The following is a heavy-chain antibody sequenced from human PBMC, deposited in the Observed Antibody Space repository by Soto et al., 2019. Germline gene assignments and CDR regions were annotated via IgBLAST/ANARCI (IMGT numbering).Heavy chain of an antibody. CDR1: GFTFSNYA. J-gene: IGHJ4*02. CDR3: AKDQGXSXYXXDY. Sequence: PGGSLRLSCAASGFTFSNYAVTWVRQAPGKGLEWVSTISGSGGSTYYADSVKGRFTISRDNSKNTLYLQMNSLRAEDTAVYYCAKDQGXSXYXXDYWGQGTLVTVXS. V-gene: IGHV3-23*01. CDR2: ISGSGGST. D-gene: IGHD3-3*01.